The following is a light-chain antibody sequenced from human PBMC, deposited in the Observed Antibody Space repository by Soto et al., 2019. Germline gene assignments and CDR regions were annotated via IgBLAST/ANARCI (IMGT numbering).Light chain of an antibody. CDR3: SSFTSTNTYV. CDR1: SSDVGGYNL. V-gene: IGLV2-14*01. Sequence: QSALTQPASVSGSPGQSITISCTGTSSDVGGYNLVSWYQQHPGKAPKLMIYEVNIRPSGISNRFSGSKSDNTASLTISGLQAEDEADYYCSSFTSTNTYVFGAGTKVTVL. J-gene: IGLJ1*01. CDR2: EVN.